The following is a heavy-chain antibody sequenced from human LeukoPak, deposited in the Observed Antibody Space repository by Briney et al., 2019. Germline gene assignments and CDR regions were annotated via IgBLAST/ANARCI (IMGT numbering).Heavy chain of an antibody. CDR2: ISGSGSDI. D-gene: IGHD2-21*02. V-gene: IGHV3-11*04. J-gene: IGHJ3*02. Sequence: GESLRLSCVVSGFSFSNSYMTWIRQTPGKGLESLAYISGSGSDIYYADSVKGRFTISRDNAKNSLYLQMNSLRAEDTAVYYCARACGGDCYRAFDIWGQGTMVTVSS. CDR1: GFSFSNSY. CDR3: ARACGGDCYRAFDI.